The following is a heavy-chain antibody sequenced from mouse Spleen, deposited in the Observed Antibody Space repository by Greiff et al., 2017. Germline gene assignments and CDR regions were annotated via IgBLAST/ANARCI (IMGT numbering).Heavy chain of an antibody. CDR3: TRRGYNRYDCYYAMDY. Sequence: EVQRVESGTVLARPGASVKMSCKASGYSFTSYWMHWVKQRPGQGLEWIGAIYPGNSDTSYNQKFKGKAKLTAVTSASTAYMELSSLTNEDSAVYYCTRRGYNRYDCYYAMDYWGQGTSVTVSS. CDR2: IYPGNSDT. J-gene: IGHJ4*01. CDR1: GYSFTSYW. V-gene: IGHV1-5*01. D-gene: IGHD2-14*01.